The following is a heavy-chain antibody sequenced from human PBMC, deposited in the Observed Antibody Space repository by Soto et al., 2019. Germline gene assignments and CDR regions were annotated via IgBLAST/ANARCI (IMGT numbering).Heavy chain of an antibody. CDR1: EFTFRSYG. J-gene: IGHJ6*02. V-gene: IGHV3-33*01. CDR3: ARVTYSSSAAPFRYYGMDV. D-gene: IGHD6-6*01. Sequence: QVQLVESGGGVVQPGRSLRLSCAASEFTFRSYGMHWVRQAPGKGLEWVAVIWYDGGNKHYADSVKGRFTISRDNSKNTLYLQMKSLRAEDTAVYYCARVTYSSSAAPFRYYGMDVWGQGTTVTVSS. CDR2: IWYDGGNK.